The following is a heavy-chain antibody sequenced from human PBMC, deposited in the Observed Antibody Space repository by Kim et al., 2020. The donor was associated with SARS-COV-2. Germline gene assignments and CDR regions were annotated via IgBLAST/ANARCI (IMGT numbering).Heavy chain of an antibody. CDR3: ARAGLYPRDIVVVLSAVTPDS. V-gene: IGHV4-34*01. J-gene: IGHJ5*01. D-gene: IGHD2-2*01. CDR2: INHSGST. CDR1: GGSFSGYY. Sequence: SETLSLTCAVYGGSFSGYYWSWIRQPPGKGLEWIGEINHSGSTNYNPSLKSRVTISVDTSKNQFSLKLSSVTAADTAVYYCARAGLYPRDIVVVLSAVTPDSWGQRTLVTVSS.